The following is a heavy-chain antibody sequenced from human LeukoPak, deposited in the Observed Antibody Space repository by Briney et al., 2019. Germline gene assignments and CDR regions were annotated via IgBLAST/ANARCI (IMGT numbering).Heavy chain of an antibody. CDR1: GGTFSSYA. Sequence: ASVKVSCKASGGTFSSYAISWVRQAPGQGLEWMGGIIPIFGTANYAQKFQGRVTITTDESTSTAYMELSSLRSEDTAVYYCARDTGKSSSALSYYYYYMDVWGKGTTVTVSS. V-gene: IGHV1-69*05. CDR3: ARDTGKSSSALSYYYYYMDV. J-gene: IGHJ6*03. CDR2: IIPIFGTA. D-gene: IGHD6-6*01.